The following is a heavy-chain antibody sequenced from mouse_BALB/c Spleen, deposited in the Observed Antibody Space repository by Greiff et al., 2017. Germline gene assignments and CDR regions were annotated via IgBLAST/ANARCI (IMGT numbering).Heavy chain of an antibody. CDR2: INPSTGYT. J-gene: IGHJ4*01. V-gene: IGHV1-7*01. CDR1: GYTFTSYW. CDR3: AKRGGCGYYAMDY. Sequence: QVQLQQSGAELVKPGASVKMSCKASGYTFTSYWMHWVKQRPGQGLEWIGYINPSTGYTEYTQKFKDKATLTADKSSSTAYMQLSSLTSEDSAVYYCAKRGGCGYYAMDYWGQGTSVTVSS.